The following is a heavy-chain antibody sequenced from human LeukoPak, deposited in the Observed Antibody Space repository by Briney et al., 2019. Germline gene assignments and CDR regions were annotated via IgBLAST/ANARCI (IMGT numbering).Heavy chain of an antibody. CDR1: GFTLSSYW. J-gene: IGHJ4*02. Sequence: GGSLRLSCAASGFTLSSYWMHWVRQVPGKGLVWVSRIKGDGSDTRYADSVKGRFTISRDNAKNTLYLQMNSLRAEDTAVYYCARGYSSGLHFDYWGQGTLVTVSS. V-gene: IGHV3-74*01. CDR3: ARGYSSGLHFDY. CDR2: IKGDGSDT. D-gene: IGHD6-19*01.